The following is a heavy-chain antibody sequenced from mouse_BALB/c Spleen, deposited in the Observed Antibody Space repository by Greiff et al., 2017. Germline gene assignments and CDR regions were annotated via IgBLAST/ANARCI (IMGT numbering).Heavy chain of an antibody. Sequence: QVQLQQSGAELAKPGASVKMSCKASGYTFTSYWMHWVKQRPGQGLEWIGYINPSTGYTEYNQKFKDKATLTADKSSSTAYMQLSSLTSEDSAVYYCARSYYGSLYWGQGTTLTVSA. V-gene: IGHV1-7*01. CDR2: INPSTGYT. CDR3: ARSYYGSLY. D-gene: IGHD1-1*01. CDR1: GYTFTSYW. J-gene: IGHJ2*01.